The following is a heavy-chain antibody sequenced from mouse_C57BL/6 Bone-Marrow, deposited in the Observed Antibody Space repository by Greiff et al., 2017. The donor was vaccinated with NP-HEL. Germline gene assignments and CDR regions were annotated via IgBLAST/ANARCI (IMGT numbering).Heavy chain of an antibody. CDR3: ASDYYGSDWYFDV. V-gene: IGHV5-9*01. Sequence: EVMLVESGGGLVKPGGSLKLSCAASGFTFSSYTMSWVRQTPEKRLEWVATISGGGGNTYYPESVKGRVTISRDNAKNTLYLQMSSLRSEDTALYYCASDYYGSDWYFDVWGTGTTVTVSS. CDR2: ISGGGGNT. D-gene: IGHD1-1*01. CDR1: GFTFSSYT. J-gene: IGHJ1*03.